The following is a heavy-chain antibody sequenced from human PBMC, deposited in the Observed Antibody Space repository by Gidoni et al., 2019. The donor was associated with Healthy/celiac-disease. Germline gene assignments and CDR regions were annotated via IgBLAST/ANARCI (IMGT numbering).Heavy chain of an antibody. CDR3: AREFADYGAPDY. V-gene: IGHV3-33*01. CDR1: GFTFSSYG. D-gene: IGHD4-17*01. J-gene: IGHJ4*02. CDR2: IWYDGSNK. Sequence: QVQLVESGGGVVQPGRSLRLSCAASGFTFSSYGMHWVRQAPGKGLEWVAVIWYDGSNKYYADSVKGRFTISRDNSKNTLYLQMNSLRADDTAVYYCAREFADYGAPDYWGQGTLVTVSS.